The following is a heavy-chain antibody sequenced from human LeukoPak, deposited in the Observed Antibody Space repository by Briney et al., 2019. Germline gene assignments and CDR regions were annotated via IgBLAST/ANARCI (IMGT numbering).Heavy chain of an antibody. Sequence: PGGSLRLSCAASGFTFSSSFMDWVRQVPGKGLAWVSRINPGNITTYADSVKGRFTISRDNAKNTLYLQMNSLRAEDTAVYYCARPSYFDSIDIWGQGTLVTVSS. CDR1: GFTFSSSF. V-gene: IGHV3-74*01. D-gene: IGHD3-22*01. J-gene: IGHJ4*02. CDR2: INPGNIT. CDR3: ARPSYFDSIDI.